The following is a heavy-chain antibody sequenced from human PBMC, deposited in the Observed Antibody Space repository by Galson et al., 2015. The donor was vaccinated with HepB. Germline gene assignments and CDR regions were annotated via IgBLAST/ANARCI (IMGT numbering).Heavy chain of an antibody. J-gene: IGHJ4*02. CDR2: IYYTGST. D-gene: IGHD6-13*01. Sequence: TLSLTCTVSGGSISSSSYYWGWIRQPPGKGLEWIGSIYYTGSTYYNPSLRSRVTISVDTSKNQFSLKLSSVTAADTAVYYCARLKMSAAAGGFDYWGQGTLVTVSS. V-gene: IGHV4-39*01. CDR1: GGSISSSSYY. CDR3: ARLKMSAAAGGFDY.